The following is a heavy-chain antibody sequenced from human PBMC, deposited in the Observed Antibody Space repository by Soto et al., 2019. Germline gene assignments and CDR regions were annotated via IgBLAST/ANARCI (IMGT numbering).Heavy chain of an antibody. D-gene: IGHD2-2*01. CDR2: IYYSGST. J-gene: IGHJ6*03. V-gene: IGHV4-31*03. CDR1: GGSISSGRDY. Sequence: PSETLSLTCTVSGGSISSGRDYWSWIRQHPGKGLEWIGYIYYSGSTYYHPPLKSRITISIDTSKNQSSLKLSSVTAADTAVYYCARILRHIVVVPAARSYYYYMDVCGKGTTVPVSS. CDR3: ARILRHIVVVPAARSYYYYMDV.